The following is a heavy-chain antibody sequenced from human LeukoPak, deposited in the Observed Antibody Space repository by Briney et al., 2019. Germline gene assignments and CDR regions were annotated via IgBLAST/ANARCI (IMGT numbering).Heavy chain of an antibody. J-gene: IGHJ6*03. Sequence: SVKVSCKASGFTFTSSAMQWVRQARGQRLEWIGWIVVGSGNTNYAQKFQERVTITRDMSTSTAYMELSSLRSEDTAVYYCARGLSPYYYYYMDVWGKGTTVTVSS. CDR1: GFTFTSSA. V-gene: IGHV1-58*02. CDR2: IVVGSGNT. CDR3: ARGLSPYYYYYMDV.